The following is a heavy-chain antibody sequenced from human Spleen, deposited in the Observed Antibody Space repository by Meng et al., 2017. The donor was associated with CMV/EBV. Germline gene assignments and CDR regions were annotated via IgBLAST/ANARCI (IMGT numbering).Heavy chain of an antibody. Sequence: GESLKISYAPSGFTFSTYGMHWVRQAPGKRLEWVTFILYDGRNEYYADSVKGRFTISRDNSKNTLYLQMNSLRTEDTAVYYCVKDLGYGENAPYFFDYWGQGTLVTVSS. J-gene: IGHJ4*02. CDR3: VKDLGYGENAPYFFDY. CDR1: GFTFSTYG. CDR2: ILYDGRNE. V-gene: IGHV3-30*02. D-gene: IGHD4-17*01.